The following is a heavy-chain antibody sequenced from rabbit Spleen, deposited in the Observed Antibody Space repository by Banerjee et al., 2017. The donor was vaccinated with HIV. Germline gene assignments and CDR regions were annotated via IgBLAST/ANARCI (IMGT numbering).Heavy chain of an antibody. CDR3: ARSTHGVGWSLDL. D-gene: IGHD2-1*01. Sequence: QEQMKESGGGLVTPGGTLTLTCTASGFSFSNSYWICWVRQAPGKGLEWIACIDAGSSGNTWYASWAKGRFTISKTSSTTVTLQMTSLTGADTATYFCARSTHGVGWSLDLWGPGTLVTVS. J-gene: IGHJ4*01. CDR2: IDAGSSGNT. V-gene: IGHV1S45*01. CDR1: GFSFSNSYW.